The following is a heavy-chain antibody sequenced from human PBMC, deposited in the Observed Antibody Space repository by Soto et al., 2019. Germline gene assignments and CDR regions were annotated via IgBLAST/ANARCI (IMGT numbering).Heavy chain of an antibody. V-gene: IGHV3-48*02. Sequence: PGGSLRLSCAASGFTFSSYAMSWVRQAPGKGLEWVSAISGSSGTIYYADSVKGRFTISRDNAKNSLYLQMNSLRDEDTAVYYCAREGQLSSLWFGEPPSWGQGTLVTVSS. D-gene: IGHD3-10*01. CDR2: ISGSSGTI. CDR1: GFTFSSYA. J-gene: IGHJ5*02. CDR3: AREGQLSSLWFGEPPS.